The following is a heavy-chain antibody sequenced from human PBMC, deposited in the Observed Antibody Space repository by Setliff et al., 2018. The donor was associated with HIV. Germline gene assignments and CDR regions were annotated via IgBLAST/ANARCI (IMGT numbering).Heavy chain of an antibody. CDR3: VTRYCGESICPEFDY. J-gene: IGHJ4*02. CDR2: ISGSGGTK. Sequence: WVRQAPGKGLEWVSTISGSGGTKYYADSVKGRFTISRDNSKNTLDLQINSLRPEDTAVYYCVTRYCGESICPEFDYWGQGTLVTVSS. D-gene: IGHD2-21*01. V-gene: IGHV3-23*01.